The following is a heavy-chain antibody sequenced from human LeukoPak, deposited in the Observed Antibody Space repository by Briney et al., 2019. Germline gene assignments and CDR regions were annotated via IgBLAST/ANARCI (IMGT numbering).Heavy chain of an antibody. V-gene: IGHV4-39*07. D-gene: IGHD4-17*01. CDR2: IYYSGST. CDR1: GGSISSSSYY. Sequence: SETLSLTCTVSGGSISSSSYYWGWIRQPPGKGLEWIGSIYYSGSTYYNPSLKSRVTISVDTSKNQFSLKLSSVTAADTAVYYCARDHYGDYTFDIWGQGTMVTVSS. CDR3: ARDHYGDYTFDI. J-gene: IGHJ3*02.